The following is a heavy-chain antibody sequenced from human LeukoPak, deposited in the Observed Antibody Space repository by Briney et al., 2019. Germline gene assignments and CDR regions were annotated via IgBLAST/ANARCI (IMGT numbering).Heavy chain of an antibody. CDR3: AHSSAGSSWYRFKIPMYYFDY. CDR2: IYWDDDK. D-gene: IGHD6-13*01. J-gene: IGHJ4*02. CDR1: GFSLSTRGVG. V-gene: IGHV2-5*02. Sequence: ESGPTLVKPTQTLTLTCTFSGFSLSTRGVGVGWIRQPPGKALEWLALIYWDDDKRYSPSLKSRLTITKDTSKNQVVLTMTNMDPVDTATYYRAHSSAGSSWYRFKIPMYYFDYWGQGTLVTVSS.